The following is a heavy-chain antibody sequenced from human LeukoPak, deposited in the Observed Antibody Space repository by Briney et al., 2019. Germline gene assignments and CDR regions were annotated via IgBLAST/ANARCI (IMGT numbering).Heavy chain of an antibody. CDR3: AGTDYYDSSGYYRFDY. Sequence: KPSETLSLTCTVSGGSISSSSYYWGWIRQPPGKGLEWIGSIYYSGSTYYNPSLKSRVTISVDTSKNQFSLKLSSVTAADTAVYYCAGTDYYDSSGYYRFDYWGQGTLVTVSS. J-gene: IGHJ4*02. CDR1: GGSISSSSYY. D-gene: IGHD3-22*01. V-gene: IGHV4-39*07. CDR2: IYYSGST.